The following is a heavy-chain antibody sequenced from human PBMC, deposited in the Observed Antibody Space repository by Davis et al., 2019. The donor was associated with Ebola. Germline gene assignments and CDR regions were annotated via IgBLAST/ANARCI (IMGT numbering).Heavy chain of an antibody. CDR3: ARVGFWTTETHYYYDMDV. CDR2: ISWNSGSI. D-gene: IGHD3/OR15-3a*01. CDR1: GFIFRSYV. J-gene: IGHJ6*04. Sequence: GESLKISCAASGFIFRSYVMSWVRQAPGKGLEWVSGISWNSGSIGYADSVKGRFTISRDNAKNSLYLQMNTLRAEDTAVYYCARVGFWTTETHYYYDMDVWGKGTTVTVSS. V-gene: IGHV3-20*04.